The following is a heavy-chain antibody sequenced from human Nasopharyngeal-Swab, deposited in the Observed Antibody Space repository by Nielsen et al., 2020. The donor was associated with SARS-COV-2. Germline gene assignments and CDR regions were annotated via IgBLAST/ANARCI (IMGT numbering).Heavy chain of an antibody. CDR2: INHSGRT. D-gene: IGHD6-13*01. CDR1: GGSFSGYY. CDR3: ARIAGTFAFVDY. V-gene: IGHV4-34*01. J-gene: IGHJ4*02. Sequence: SETLSLTCAVYGGSFSGYYWSWIRQPPGKGLEWIGEINHSGRTNYNPSLKSRATTSVDTSKNQFSLKLSSVTAADTAVYYCARIAGTFAFVDYWGQGTLVTVSS.